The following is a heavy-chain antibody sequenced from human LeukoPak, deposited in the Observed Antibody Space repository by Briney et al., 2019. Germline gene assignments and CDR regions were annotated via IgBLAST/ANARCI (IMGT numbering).Heavy chain of an antibody. CDR2: ISGSSSYI. Sequence: GGSLRLSCAASGFIFSRCGMNWVRQAPGKGLEWVASISGSSSYISYADSVKGRFTISRDNAKNSLYLQMNSLRVEDTAVYYCAREPFWSGYYSNLHFDYWGQGTLVTVSS. CDR1: GFIFSRCG. J-gene: IGHJ4*02. V-gene: IGHV3-21*01. D-gene: IGHD3-3*01. CDR3: AREPFWSGYYSNLHFDY.